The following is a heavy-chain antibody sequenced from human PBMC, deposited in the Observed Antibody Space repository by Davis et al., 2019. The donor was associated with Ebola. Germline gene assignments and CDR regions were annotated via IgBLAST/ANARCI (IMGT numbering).Heavy chain of an antibody. CDR2: ISGSGGST. V-gene: IGHV3-23*01. CDR1: GFTLSSYA. Sequence: PGGSLRLSCAASGFTLSSYAMSWVRHAPGKGLEWVSTISGSGGSTYYADSVKGRFTISRDKSKNTLYLQINSLRDEDTAVYYCAKDRGYAGAGYYYYYYGMDVWGHGTTVTVSS. J-gene: IGHJ6*02. CDR3: AKDRGYAGAGYYYYYYGMDV. D-gene: IGHD5-12*01.